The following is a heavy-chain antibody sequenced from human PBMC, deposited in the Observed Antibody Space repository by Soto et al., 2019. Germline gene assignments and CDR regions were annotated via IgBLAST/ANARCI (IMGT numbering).Heavy chain of an antibody. CDR2: IGGGDDNT. D-gene: IGHD3-3*01. V-gene: IGHV3-23*01. J-gene: IGHJ5*02. CDR1: GFTFGPYA. Sequence: EAHLLESGGKLMKPGESLRLSCEASGFTFGPYAMSWVRQAPGKGLEWVSAIGGGDDNTFYTDSVRGRFTIYRDNSRNTLYLQMNRLRVEDTAMYYCARGSNGCPECESRFDPWGQGTLVTVSS. CDR3: ARGSNGCPECESRFDP.